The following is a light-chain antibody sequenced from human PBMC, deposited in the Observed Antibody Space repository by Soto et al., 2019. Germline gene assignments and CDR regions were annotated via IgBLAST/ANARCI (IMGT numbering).Light chain of an antibody. CDR3: QQYNNWPPIT. Sequence: EIVLTQSLDTLSVSPGERTTLSCRASQSVTSNHVAWYQQKPGQAPRLLIYGVSSRATGIPDRFSGSGSGTDFTLTISRVEPEDFAVYYCQQYNNWPPITFGQGTRLEIK. J-gene: IGKJ5*01. CDR2: GVS. V-gene: IGKV3-20*01. CDR1: QSVTSNH.